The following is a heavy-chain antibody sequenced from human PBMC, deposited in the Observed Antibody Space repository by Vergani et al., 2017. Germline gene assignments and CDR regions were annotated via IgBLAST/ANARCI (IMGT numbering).Heavy chain of an antibody. V-gene: IGHV3-23*01. CDR3: GGGSDNYN. D-gene: IGHD5-24*01. Sequence: EVQLLESGGDLVQPGGSLRLSCAASGFTFNHYAMNWVRQAPGKGLEWVSGISGSGGSTYYAGSVKGRFTISRDNSKNTLYLQMNSLRVEDTAVYYCGGGSDNYNWGQGTLVTVSS. CDR2: ISGSGGST. CDR1: GFTFNHYA. J-gene: IGHJ4*02.